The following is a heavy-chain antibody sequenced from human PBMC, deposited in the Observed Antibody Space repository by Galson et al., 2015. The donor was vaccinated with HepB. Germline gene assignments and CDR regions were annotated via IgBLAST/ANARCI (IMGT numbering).Heavy chain of an antibody. D-gene: IGHD3-22*01. CDR1: RDTFNNFI. J-gene: IGHJ4*02. V-gene: IGHV1-69*13. CDR3: ARGTSIVVINYDS. CDR2: ITPIIGTP. Sequence: SVKVSCKVSRDTFNNFIITWLRQAPGQGLEWVGGITPIIGTPVYAQKFQGRVTITADESTSAVYMELSSLRSEDTALYYCARGTSIVVINYDSWGQGTLVTVSS.